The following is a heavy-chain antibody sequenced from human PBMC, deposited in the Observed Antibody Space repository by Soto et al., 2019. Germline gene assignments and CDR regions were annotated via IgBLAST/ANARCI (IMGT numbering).Heavy chain of an antibody. J-gene: IGHJ6*02. D-gene: IGHD2-21*01. V-gene: IGHV4-31*03. CDR2: IFYTGTT. CDR3: ARYRVRRDNKSYGMDI. CDR1: GDSISSGGYY. Sequence: QVQLQESGPGLVKPSQTLSLPCTVSGDSISSGGYYWSWIRQHPGKGLEWIGYIFYTGTTYYNPSLKGRVSISVDTSKNQFSLKLTSVTAADTAIYYSARYRVRRDNKSYGMDIWGQRTTVTVSS.